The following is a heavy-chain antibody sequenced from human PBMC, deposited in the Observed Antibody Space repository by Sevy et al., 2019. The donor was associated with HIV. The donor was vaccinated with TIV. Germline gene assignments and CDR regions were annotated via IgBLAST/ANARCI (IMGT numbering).Heavy chain of an antibody. CDR2: IYYSGST. Sequence: SETLSLTCTVSGGSIRSYYWSWIRQPPGKGLEWIGYIYYSGSTNYNSSLKSRVSISVDMSKNQFSLKLSSVTAADTAVYYCARHGSCSGSLSCYPELDHWGQGALVTVSS. V-gene: IGHV4-59*08. CDR1: GGSIRSYY. CDR3: ARHGSCSGSLSCYPELDH. J-gene: IGHJ4*02. D-gene: IGHD2-2*01.